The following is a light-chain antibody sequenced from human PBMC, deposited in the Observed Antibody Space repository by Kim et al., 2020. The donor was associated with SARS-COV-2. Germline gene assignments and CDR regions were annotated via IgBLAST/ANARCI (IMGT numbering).Light chain of an antibody. CDR3: QQYNNWPLT. J-gene: IGKJ4*01. Sequence: EIVMTQSPATLSVSPGERATLSCRASQSISNSLAWYQQIPGQAPRLLIYGASTRATGIPARFSGSGSGTEFTLTISSLQSEDFAVYSCQQYNNWPLTFGGGTKVEIK. CDR2: GAS. V-gene: IGKV3-15*01. CDR1: QSISNS.